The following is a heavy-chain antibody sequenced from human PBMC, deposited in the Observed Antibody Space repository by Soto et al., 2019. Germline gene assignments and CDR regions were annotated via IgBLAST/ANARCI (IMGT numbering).Heavy chain of an antibody. CDR2: INPSGGST. D-gene: IGHD6-6*01. CDR3: ARDGIAARGGHYYYGMDV. CDR1: GYTFTSYY. V-gene: IGHV1-46*01. Sequence: ASVKVSCKASGYTFTSYYMHWVRQAPGQGLEWMGIINPSGGSTSYAQKFQGRVTMTTDTSTSTVYMELSSLRSEDTAVYYCARDGIAARGGHYYYGMDVWGQGTTVTVSS. J-gene: IGHJ6*02.